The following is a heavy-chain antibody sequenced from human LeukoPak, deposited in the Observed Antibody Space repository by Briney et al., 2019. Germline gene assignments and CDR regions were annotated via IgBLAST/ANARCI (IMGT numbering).Heavy chain of an antibody. D-gene: IGHD3-22*01. CDR3: ARVADYYDSSGYQLGYFDY. Sequence: PGRSLRLSCAASGFTFSSYAMHWVRQAPGKGLEWVAVISYDGSNKYYADSVKGRFTISRDNSKNTLYLQMNSLRAEDTAVYYCARVADYYDSSGYQLGYFDYWGQGTLVTVSS. CDR2: ISYDGSNK. J-gene: IGHJ4*02. CDR1: GFTFSSYA. V-gene: IGHV3-30-3*01.